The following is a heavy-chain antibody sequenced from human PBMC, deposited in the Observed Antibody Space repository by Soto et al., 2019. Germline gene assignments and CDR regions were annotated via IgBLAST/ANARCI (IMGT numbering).Heavy chain of an antibody. Sequence: ASVKVSCKVSGYTLTELSMHWVRQAPGKGLEWMGGFDPEDGETIYAQKFQGRVTMTEDTSISTAYMELRRLTSDDTAIYYCARVRTYYDSSGSLDYWGQGTLVTVSS. V-gene: IGHV1-24*01. CDR1: GYTLTELS. CDR3: ARVRTYYDSSGSLDY. J-gene: IGHJ4*02. CDR2: FDPEDGET. D-gene: IGHD3-22*01.